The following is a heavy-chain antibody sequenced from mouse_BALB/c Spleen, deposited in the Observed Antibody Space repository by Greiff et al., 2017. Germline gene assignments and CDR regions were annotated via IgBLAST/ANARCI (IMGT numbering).Heavy chain of an antibody. Sequence: EVKLVESGGGLVQPGGSLKLSCAASGFTFSSYTMSWVRQTPEKRLEWVAYISNGGGSTYYPDTVKGRFTISRDNAKNTLYLQMSSLKSEDTAMYYCARGEDYGNFPSMDDWGQGTSVTVSS. CDR2: ISNGGGST. J-gene: IGHJ4*01. CDR3: ARGEDYGNFPSMDD. V-gene: IGHV5-12-2*01. D-gene: IGHD2-1*01. CDR1: GFTFSSYT.